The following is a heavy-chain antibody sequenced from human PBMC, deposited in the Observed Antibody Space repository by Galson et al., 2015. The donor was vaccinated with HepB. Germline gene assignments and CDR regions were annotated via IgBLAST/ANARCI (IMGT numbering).Heavy chain of an antibody. Sequence: QSGAEVKKPGESLRISCQGSGYSSSNHWINWVRQMPGKGLEWMGTIDPTDSYTKYSPSFQGHVTISADKSLTTAYLQWTSLKASDTAIYYCAKQRAMAGWGRSFDYWGQGSLVTVSS. J-gene: IGHJ4*02. V-gene: IGHV5-10-1*01. CDR1: GYSSSNHW. CDR2: IDPTDSYT. CDR3: AKQRAMAGWGRSFDY. D-gene: IGHD6-19*01.